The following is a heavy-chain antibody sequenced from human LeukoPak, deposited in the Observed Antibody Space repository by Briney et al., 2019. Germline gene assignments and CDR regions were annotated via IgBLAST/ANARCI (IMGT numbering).Heavy chain of an antibody. V-gene: IGHV3-30-3*01. J-gene: IGHJ4*02. D-gene: IGHD5-18*01. Sequence: PGGSLRLSCAASGFTFSSYAMHWVRQAPGKGLEWVAVISYDGSNKYYADSVKGRFTISRDNSKNTLYLQMNSLRAEDTAVYYCARGGYSYAGDYWGQGTLVTVSS. CDR3: ARGGYSYAGDY. CDR2: ISYDGSNK. CDR1: GFTFSSYA.